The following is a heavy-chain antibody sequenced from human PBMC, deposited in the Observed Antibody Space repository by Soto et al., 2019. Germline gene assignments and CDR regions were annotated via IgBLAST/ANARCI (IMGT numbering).Heavy chain of an antibody. J-gene: IGHJ4*02. V-gene: IGHV4-31*11. CDR3: ATKPDPLYDFDF. CDR1: GASISGGVYY. CDR2: ISFRGVT. Sequence: QVQLQESGPGLVQPSQTLSLTCAVSGASISGGVYYWTWIRQHPGKGLEWIGYISFRGVTYFNPSPKSRIAMAIDMSKNQVSLSLRPVAAADTAIYYCATKPDPLYDFDFWGQGALVTVSS. D-gene: IGHD2-8*01.